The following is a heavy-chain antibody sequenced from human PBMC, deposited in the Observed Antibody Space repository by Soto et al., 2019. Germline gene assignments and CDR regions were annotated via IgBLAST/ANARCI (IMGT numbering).Heavy chain of an antibody. J-gene: IGHJ6*02. Sequence: QVHLVQSGAEVKKPGASVNVSCKTSGYTFTRNGISWVRQAPGQGLEWMGWISPNSGNIKYAQKLQGRVIMTTDTSTSTAYMELRSLRSDVTALYYCVKDRDSNSWPSRDVWGPGTTVTVS. CDR1: GYTFTRNG. CDR2: ISPNSGNI. D-gene: IGHD3-22*01. V-gene: IGHV1-18*01. CDR3: VKDRDSNSWPSRDV.